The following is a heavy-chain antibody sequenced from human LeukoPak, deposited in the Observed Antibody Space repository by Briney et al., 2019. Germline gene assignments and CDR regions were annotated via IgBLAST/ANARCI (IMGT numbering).Heavy chain of an antibody. CDR3: TTPEDYYGSGNYRY. J-gene: IGHJ4*02. CDR1: GFTFSNAR. D-gene: IGHD3-10*01. Sequence: PGGSLRLSCAASGFTFSNARMSWVRQAPGKGLEWVGRIKSKTDGGTTDYAAPVKGRFTVSRDDSKNTLHLQMNSLRTEDTAVYYCTTPEDYYGSGNYRYWGQGTLVTVSS. V-gene: IGHV3-15*01. CDR2: IKSKTDGGTT.